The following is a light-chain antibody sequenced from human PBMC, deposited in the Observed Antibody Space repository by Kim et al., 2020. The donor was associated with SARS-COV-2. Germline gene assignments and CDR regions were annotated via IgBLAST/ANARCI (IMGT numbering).Light chain of an antibody. V-gene: IGKV1-5*03. CDR1: RDINRW. Sequence: SASVGDRVTITCRASRDINRWLAWYQHKPGHAPKLLIYKASNLQSEVPSRFSGSGSGRQFTLTINSLQPDDFATYYCQHYGTFPYTFGQGTKLEI. CDR2: KAS. CDR3: QHYGTFPYT. J-gene: IGKJ2*01.